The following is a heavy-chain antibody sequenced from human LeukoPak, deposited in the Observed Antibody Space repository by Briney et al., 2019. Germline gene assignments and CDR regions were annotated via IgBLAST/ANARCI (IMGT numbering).Heavy chain of an antibody. Sequence: PGGSLRLSCAASGFTFSSYSMNWVRQAPGKGLEWVSYISSSSSTIYYADSVKGRFTISRDNAKNSLYLQMNSLRAEDTAVYYCARGRSGDSSGSLDYWGQGTRVTVSS. CDR3: ARGRSGDSSGSLDY. D-gene: IGHD3-22*01. CDR2: ISSSSSTI. V-gene: IGHV3-48*04. J-gene: IGHJ4*02. CDR1: GFTFSSYS.